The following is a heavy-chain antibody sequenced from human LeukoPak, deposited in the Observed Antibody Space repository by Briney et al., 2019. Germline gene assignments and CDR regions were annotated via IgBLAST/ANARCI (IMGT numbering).Heavy chain of an antibody. CDR3: ARLGFCSDGRCYSLDY. V-gene: IGHV3-48*03. CDR2: ITSSGPTA. Sequence: GGSLRLYCAASGFTFSNYEMNWVRQAPGMGLEWVSYITSSGPTAFYADSVKGRFNISRDNAQNSLFLQMNNLTAEDTAIYYCARLGFCSDGRCYSLDYWGQGILVTVSS. D-gene: IGHD2-15*01. CDR1: GFTFSNYE. J-gene: IGHJ4*02.